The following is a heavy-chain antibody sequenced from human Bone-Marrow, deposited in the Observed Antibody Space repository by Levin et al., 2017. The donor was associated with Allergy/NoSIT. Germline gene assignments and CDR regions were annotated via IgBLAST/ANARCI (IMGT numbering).Heavy chain of an antibody. D-gene: IGHD2-21*02. CDR1: GYTFSFFH. J-gene: IGHJ4*02. CDR2: IYPNNGGI. Sequence: ASVKVSCKASGYTFSFFHIHWVRQAPGQGLEWMGRIYPNNGGIFYAQKFQGRVTMTTDTSISTAYMELSSLTSDDTAIYFCARALCGRDCYSDFWGQGTLVTVFS. CDR3: ARALCGRDCYSDF. V-gene: IGHV1-2*06.